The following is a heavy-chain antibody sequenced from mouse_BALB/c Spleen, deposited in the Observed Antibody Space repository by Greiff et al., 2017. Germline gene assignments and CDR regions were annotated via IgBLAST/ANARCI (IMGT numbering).Heavy chain of an antibody. J-gene: IGHJ3*01. CDR2: INPSTGYT. CDR1: GYTFTSYW. V-gene: IGHV1-7*01. Sequence: QVQLKESGAELAKPGASVKMSCKASGYTFTSYWMHWVKQRPGQGLEWIGYINPSTGYTEYNQKFKDKATLTADKSSSTAYMQLSSLTSEDSAVYYCARGRENWDAWFAYWGQGTLVTVSA. CDR3: ARGRENWDAWFAY. D-gene: IGHD4-1*01.